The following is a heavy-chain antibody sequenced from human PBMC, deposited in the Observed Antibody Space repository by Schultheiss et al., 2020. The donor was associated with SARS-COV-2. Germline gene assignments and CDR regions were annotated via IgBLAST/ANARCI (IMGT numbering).Heavy chain of an antibody. CDR2: ISSSRSTI. V-gene: IGHV3-48*02. CDR1: GFTFSSYA. Sequence: GGSLRLSCAASGFTFSSYAMSWVRQAPGKGLEWVSYISSSRSTIYYADSVKGRFTISRDNAKSSMYLQMDSLRDEDTAVYYCASDAKGTTQYAFDMWGLGTMVTVSS. D-gene: IGHD1-1*01. CDR3: ASDAKGTTQYAFDM. J-gene: IGHJ3*02.